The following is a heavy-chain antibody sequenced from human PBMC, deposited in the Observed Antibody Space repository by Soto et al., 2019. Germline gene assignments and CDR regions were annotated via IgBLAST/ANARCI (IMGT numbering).Heavy chain of an antibody. CDR2: IYYNGNT. J-gene: IGHJ6*02. CDR3: ARDKGGAALKGSGMDV. Sequence: QVQMRQSGPGLVKPSQTLSLKCSVSGGSIGSRDYYWSWIRQHPEKGLEWIGSIYYNGNTDYNPSLRGRPTISLDASMNEFSLKLTSVTAADTAVYYCARDKGGAALKGSGMDVWGQGTTVTFS. D-gene: IGHD2-8*01. V-gene: IGHV4-31*02. CDR1: GGSIGSRDYY.